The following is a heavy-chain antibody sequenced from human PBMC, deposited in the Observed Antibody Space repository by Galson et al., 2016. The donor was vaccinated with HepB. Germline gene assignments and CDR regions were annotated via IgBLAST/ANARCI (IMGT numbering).Heavy chain of an antibody. CDR1: GFTFSSYD. Sequence: SLRLSCAASGFTFSSYDMQWVRQATGKGLEWVSAIGTAGDTYYPGSVKGRFTISRENVKNSLYLQMNSLRAGDTAVYYCARGGGFPSYYYYGMDVWGQGTTVTVSS. CDR2: IGTAGDT. D-gene: IGHD3-16*01. J-gene: IGHJ6*02. CDR3: ARGGGFPSYYYYGMDV. V-gene: IGHV3-13*01.